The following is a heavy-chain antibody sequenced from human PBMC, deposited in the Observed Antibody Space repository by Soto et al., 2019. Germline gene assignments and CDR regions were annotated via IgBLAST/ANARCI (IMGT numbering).Heavy chain of an antibody. Sequence: EVQLVESGGGLIQPGGSLRLSCAASGFTVSSNYMSWVRQAPGKGLEWVSVIYSGGSTYYADSVKGRFTISRDNSKNTLYLQMNSLRAEDTAVYYWARGRYYYGSGGGYGMDVWGQGTTVTVSS. D-gene: IGHD3-10*01. CDR2: IYSGGST. V-gene: IGHV3-53*01. CDR1: GFTVSSNY. CDR3: ARGRYYYGSGGGYGMDV. J-gene: IGHJ6*02.